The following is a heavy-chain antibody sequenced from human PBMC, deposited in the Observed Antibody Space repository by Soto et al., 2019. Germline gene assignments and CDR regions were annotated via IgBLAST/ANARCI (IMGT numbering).Heavy chain of an antibody. D-gene: IGHD3-22*01. J-gene: IGHJ6*02. Sequence: QVQLVQSGAEVKKPGSSVKVSCKASGGSFTSHAFSWVRQAPGQGLEWMGGIITIFGTADYAQRFQGRVTINADESTNTAYMELSSLTSEDTAVYYCARGDSSGYSYLSLHYYPMVVWGQGTTVTVSS. CDR1: GGSFTSHA. CDR2: IITIFGTA. V-gene: IGHV1-69*01. CDR3: ARGDSSGYSYLSLHYYPMVV.